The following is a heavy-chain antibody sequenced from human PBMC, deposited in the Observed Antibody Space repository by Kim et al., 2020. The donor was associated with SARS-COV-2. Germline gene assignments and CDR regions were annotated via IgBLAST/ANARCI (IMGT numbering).Heavy chain of an antibody. CDR2: ITSSGRTI. D-gene: IGHD1-26*01. Sequence: GGSLRLSCAASGFTFSSSEMNWVRQAPGKGLEWVSYITSSGRTIYYADSVKGRFTISRDNAKNSLYLQMNSLRAEDTALYYCARDGVSGSTRVSVWGKRT. J-gene: IGHJ6*03. V-gene: IGHV3-48*03. CDR1: GFTFSSSE. CDR3: ARDGVSGSTRVSV.